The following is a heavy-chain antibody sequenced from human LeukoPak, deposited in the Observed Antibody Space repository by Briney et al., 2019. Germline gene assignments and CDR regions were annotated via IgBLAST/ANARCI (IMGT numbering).Heavy chain of an antibody. CDR2: ANEGGST. J-gene: IGHJ3*01. D-gene: IGHD1-1*01. CDR3: ARGRAGSTYGRGAFDV. V-gene: IGHV4-34*01. CDR1: GGSFSGYY. Sequence: ADTLSLTCAGYGGSFSGYYWSWIRQPPGKGLEWIGEANEGGSTNYNPSLKSRVTVSVDTSKNHFSLKLSSVTAADTAVYYCARGRAGSTYGRGAFDVCGQGTMVADCS.